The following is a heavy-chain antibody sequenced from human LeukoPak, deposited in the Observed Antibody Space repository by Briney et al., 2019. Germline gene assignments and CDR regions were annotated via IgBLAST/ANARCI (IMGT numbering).Heavy chain of an antibody. Sequence: GASVKVSCKASGYTFTCYYVHWVRHGPGQGLERMGFIYTNSGGTNYAQKFQGRVTMTRDTSISTAYMELSRLRSDDTAVYYCARDGASLRYFDWTRGNWFDPWGQGTLVTVSS. D-gene: IGHD3-9*01. J-gene: IGHJ5*02. CDR1: GYTFTCYY. CDR3: ARDGASLRYFDWTRGNWFDP. V-gene: IGHV1-2*02. CDR2: IYTNSGGT.